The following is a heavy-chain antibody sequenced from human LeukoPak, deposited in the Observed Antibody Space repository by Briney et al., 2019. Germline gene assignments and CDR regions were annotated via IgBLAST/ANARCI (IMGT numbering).Heavy chain of an antibody. CDR1: GFTFSDYY. D-gene: IGHD2-8*02. Sequence: PGGSLRLSCAASGFTFSDYYMNWIRQAPGKGLEWVSYISSSGNTIYYADSVRGRFTISRDNAKNSLYLQMNSLRAEDMALYYCAKGALRYWTYFDYWGQGTLVTVSS. V-gene: IGHV3-11*01. J-gene: IGHJ4*02. CDR3: AKGALRYWTYFDY. CDR2: ISSSGNTI.